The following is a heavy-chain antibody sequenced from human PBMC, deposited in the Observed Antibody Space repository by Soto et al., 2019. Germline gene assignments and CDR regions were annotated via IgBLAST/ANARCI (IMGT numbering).Heavy chain of an antibody. Sequence: QVQVVQSGSEVKKPGASVKVSCKTSGYMFTINGISWVRQVPGQGLEWMGWISTNSGNTKFAQNFQDRVTLTTDTSTSTAYMELRSLISDDTAIYYCARDKDWDLDNWGQGTLVTVSS. CDR1: GYMFTING. J-gene: IGHJ4*02. CDR2: ISTNSGNT. CDR3: ARDKDWDLDN. D-gene: IGHD3-9*01. V-gene: IGHV1-18*01.